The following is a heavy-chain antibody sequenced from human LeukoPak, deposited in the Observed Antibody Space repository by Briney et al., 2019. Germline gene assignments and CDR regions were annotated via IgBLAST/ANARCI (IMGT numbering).Heavy chain of an antibody. CDR2: IKADGSEK. D-gene: IGHD1-20*01. CDR3: AYRNNFVN. CDR1: GFSFSGHG. J-gene: IGHJ1*01. Sequence: GGSLRLSCAVSGFSFSGHGMNWVRQPPGKGLEWVANIKADGSEKYYVDSVKGRFTISRDDAKRTVDLQMDNLRAEDTAIYYCAYRNNFVNRGQGDLVTVSS. V-gene: IGHV3-7*05.